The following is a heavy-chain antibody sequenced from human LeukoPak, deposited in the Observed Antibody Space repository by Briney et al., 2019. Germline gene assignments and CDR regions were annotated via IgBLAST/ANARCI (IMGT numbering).Heavy chain of an antibody. J-gene: IGHJ4*02. CDR2: IRAEGAPT. V-gene: IGHV3-23*01. CDR1: GFSFSIYS. CDR3: VKDGHCRDSICATKIVVAGYLDH. Sequence: SGGSLRLSCRASGFSFSIYSMNWVRQAPGKGLEWVSVIRAEGAPTYYADSVKGRFTISRGNSKNMLYLQMNSLRAEDAATYYCVKDGHCRDSICATKIVVAGYLDHWGQGTQVTVSA. D-gene: IGHD6-19*01.